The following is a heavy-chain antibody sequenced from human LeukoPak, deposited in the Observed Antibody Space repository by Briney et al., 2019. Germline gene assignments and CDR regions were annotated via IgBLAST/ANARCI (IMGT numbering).Heavy chain of an antibody. CDR2: IYYSGNT. J-gene: IGHJ5*02. CDR1: GGSISSSY. Sequence: PSETLSLTCTVSGGSISSSYWSWIRQPPGKGLEWIGYIYYSGNTNYNPSLKSRVTISVDTSKNQFSLKLSSVTAADTAVYYCARDSSGLNWFDPWGQGTLVAVSS. CDR3: ARDSSGLNWFDP. V-gene: IGHV4-59*01. D-gene: IGHD6-19*01.